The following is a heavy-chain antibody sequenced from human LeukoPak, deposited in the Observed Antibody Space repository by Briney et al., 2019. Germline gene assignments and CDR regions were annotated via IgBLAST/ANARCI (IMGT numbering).Heavy chain of an antibody. V-gene: IGHV4-39*01. D-gene: IGHD3-22*01. Sequence: PSETLSLTCTVSGGSISSSSYYWGWIRQPPGKGLEWIGSIYYSGSTYYNPSLKSRVTISVDTSKNQFSLKLSSVTAADTAVYYCARRTYYYDSSGLRLPGNFDYWGQGTLVTVSS. CDR2: IYYSGST. J-gene: IGHJ4*02. CDR3: ARRTYYYDSSGLRLPGNFDY. CDR1: GGSISSSSYY.